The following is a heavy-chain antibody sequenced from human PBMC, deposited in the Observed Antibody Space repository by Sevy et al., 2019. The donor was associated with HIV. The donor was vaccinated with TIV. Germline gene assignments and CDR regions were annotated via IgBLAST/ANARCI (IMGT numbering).Heavy chain of an antibody. CDR1: GFDFSTYW. V-gene: IGHV3-48*01. J-gene: IGHJ4*02. CDR2: ISSGSSTI. Sequence: GGSLRLSCAASGFDFSTYWMHWVRQAPGKGLEWVSYISSGSSTIYYADSVKGRFTISRDNAKNSLYLQMNSLRAEDTAVYYCARGSDGYSYGLLDYWGQGTLVTVSS. D-gene: IGHD5-18*01. CDR3: ARGSDGYSYGLLDY.